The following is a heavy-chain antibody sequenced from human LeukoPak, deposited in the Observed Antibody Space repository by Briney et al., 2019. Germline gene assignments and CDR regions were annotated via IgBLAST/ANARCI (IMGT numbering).Heavy chain of an antibody. CDR1: GFIVTGNY. D-gene: IGHD3-22*01. J-gene: IGHJ4*02. V-gene: IGHV3-23*01. CDR2: ISGSGGST. Sequence: GGSLRLSCAASGFIVTGNYMNWVRQAPGKGLEWVSAISGSGGSTYYADSVKGRFTISRDNSKNTLYLQMNSLRAEDTAVYYCAKDAAFTMIVVVTIDYWGQGTLVTVSS. CDR3: AKDAAFTMIVVVTIDY.